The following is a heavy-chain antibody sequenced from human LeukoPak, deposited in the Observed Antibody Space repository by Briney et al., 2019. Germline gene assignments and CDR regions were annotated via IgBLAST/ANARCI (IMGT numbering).Heavy chain of an antibody. J-gene: IGHJ4*02. CDR1: GFTFSGHW. CDR2: INQGGSDK. V-gene: IGHV3-7*03. D-gene: IGHD5-24*01. Sequence: PGGSLRLSCAASGFTFSGHWMSWVRQAAGKGLEWVANINQGGSDKYYVDSVKGRFTISRDNANNLLYLQMNSLRGEDTAMYYCTRDQMNYWGQGTLITVSS. CDR3: TRDQMNY.